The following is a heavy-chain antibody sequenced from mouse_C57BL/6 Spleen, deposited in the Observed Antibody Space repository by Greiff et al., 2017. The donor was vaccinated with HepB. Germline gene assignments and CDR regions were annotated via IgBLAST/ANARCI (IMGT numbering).Heavy chain of an antibody. CDR1: GYTFTSYW. J-gene: IGHJ1*03. CDR3: ARRYGSSYVHWYFDV. Sequence: QVQLQQSGTELVKPGASVKLSCTASGYTFTSYWMHWVKQRPGQGLEWIGNINPSNGGTNYNEKFKSQSTLTVDKSSSTAYMQLSSLTSEDSAVYYCARRYGSSYVHWYFDVWGTGTTVTVSS. CDR2: INPSNGGT. D-gene: IGHD1-1*01. V-gene: IGHV1-53*01.